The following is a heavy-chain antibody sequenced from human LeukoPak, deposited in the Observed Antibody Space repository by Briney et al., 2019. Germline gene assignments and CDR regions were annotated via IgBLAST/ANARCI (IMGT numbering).Heavy chain of an antibody. Sequence: EASVTVSCKASGYTFTGYFMHWVRQPPGQGLEWMGWINPDSGGTNYAQNFQGRVTMTRDTSINTAYMELRTLRSVDTAVYYCSRADYWGQGTLVTVSS. CDR3: SRADY. J-gene: IGHJ4*02. V-gene: IGHV1-2*02. CDR2: INPDSGGT. CDR1: GYTFTGYF.